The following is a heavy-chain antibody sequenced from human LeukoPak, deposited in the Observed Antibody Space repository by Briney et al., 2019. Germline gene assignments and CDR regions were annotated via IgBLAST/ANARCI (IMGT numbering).Heavy chain of an antibody. D-gene: IGHD3-3*01. CDR1: GYSFSTYW. CDR2: IYPADSDT. V-gene: IGHV5-51*01. CDR3: ARHNSQFLTNNWFDP. J-gene: IGHJ5*02. Sequence: GESLKISCKGSGYSFSTYWIGWVRQMPGKGLEWMGIIYPADSDTRYSPSFQGQVTISVDKSISTAYLQWSSLKASDTAMYYCARHNSQFLTNNWFDPWGQGTLVTVSS.